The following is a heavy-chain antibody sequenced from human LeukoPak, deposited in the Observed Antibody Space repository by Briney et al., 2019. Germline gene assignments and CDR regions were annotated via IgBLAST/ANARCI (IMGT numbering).Heavy chain of an antibody. V-gene: IGHV3-21*01. D-gene: IGHD1-26*01. CDR2: ISSSSNYI. Sequence: GGSLRLSCAASGFTFSSYTMNWVRQAPGKGLEWVSSISSSSNYIYYADSVKGRFTISRDNAKDSLFLQMNSPRAEDTAVYYCATLMVGPTDPHDYWGQGTQVSVSS. CDR3: ATLMVGPTDPHDY. CDR1: GFTFSSYT. J-gene: IGHJ4*02.